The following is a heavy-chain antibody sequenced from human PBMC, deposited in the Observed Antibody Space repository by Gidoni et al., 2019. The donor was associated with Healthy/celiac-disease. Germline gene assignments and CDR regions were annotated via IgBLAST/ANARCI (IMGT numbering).Heavy chain of an antibody. J-gene: IGHJ3*02. Sequence: QVQLVESGGGVVQPGRSLRLSCAASGFTSSSYGMHWVRQAPGKGLEWVAVIWYDGSNKYYADSVKGRFTISRDNSKNTLYLQMNSLRAEDTAVYYCAREGYNWNDYAFDIWGQGTMVTVSS. V-gene: IGHV3-33*01. CDR3: AREGYNWNDYAFDI. CDR2: IWYDGSNK. CDR1: GFTSSSYG. D-gene: IGHD1-20*01.